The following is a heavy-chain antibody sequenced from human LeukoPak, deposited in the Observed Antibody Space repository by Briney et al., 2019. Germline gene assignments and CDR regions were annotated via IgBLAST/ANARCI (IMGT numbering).Heavy chain of an antibody. Sequence: GGSLRLSCAVSGFTFEDYGMHWVRQVPGKGLEWVSGINSKSNSLGYADSVKGRFTISRDNAKNSLYLQMNSLRAEDTAVYYCAKDLEGPFLEWLEYLSDYWGQGTLVTVSS. CDR1: GFTFEDYG. CDR2: INSKSNSL. J-gene: IGHJ4*02. D-gene: IGHD3-3*01. V-gene: IGHV3-9*01. CDR3: AKDLEGPFLEWLEYLSDY.